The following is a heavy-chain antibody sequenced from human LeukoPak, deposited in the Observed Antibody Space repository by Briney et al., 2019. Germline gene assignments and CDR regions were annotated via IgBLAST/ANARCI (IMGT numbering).Heavy chain of an antibody. CDR1: GFTFSTFA. D-gene: IGHD5-24*01. CDR2: INTDGGTT. Sequence: GGSLRLSCAASGFTFSTFAMQWVRQAPEKGLEYVSGINTDGGTTYYANSVKGRFTISRDNPKNTLYLQMGSLRVEDTAVYYCARDGVATNDYWGQGTLVTVSS. V-gene: IGHV3-64*01. CDR3: ARDGVATNDY. J-gene: IGHJ4*02.